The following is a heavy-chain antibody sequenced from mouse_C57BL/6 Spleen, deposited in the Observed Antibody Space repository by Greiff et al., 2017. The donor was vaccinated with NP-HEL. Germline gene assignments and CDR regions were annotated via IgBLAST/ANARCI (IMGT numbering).Heavy chain of an antibody. CDR3: ARGGNYYSNPWFAY. CDR1: GYSFPSYY. D-gene: IGHD2-5*01. J-gene: IGHJ3*01. V-gene: IGHV1-66*01. CDR2: IYPGSGNT. Sequence: VMLLQSGPELVKPGASVKISCKASGYSFPSYYIHWVQQRPGQGLEWIGWIYPGSGNTKYNEKFKGKASLTADTSSSPAYMQLSSRTSEDSAVYYRARGGNYYSNPWFAYWGQGTLVTVSA.